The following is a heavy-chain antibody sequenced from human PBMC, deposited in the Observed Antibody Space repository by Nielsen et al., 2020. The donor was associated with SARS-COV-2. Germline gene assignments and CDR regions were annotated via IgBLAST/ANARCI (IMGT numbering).Heavy chain of an antibody. CDR3: ARDYGENYGDYKDENWFDP. Sequence: ASVKVSCKASGYTFTGYYMHWVRQAPGQGLEWMGRINPNSGGTNYAQKFQGRVTMTRDTSISTAYMELSRLRSDDTAVYYCARDYGENYGDYKDENWFDPWGQETMVTVTS. D-gene: IGHD4-17*01. CDR2: INPNSGGT. CDR1: GYTFTGYY. J-gene: IGHJ5*02. V-gene: IGHV1-2*06.